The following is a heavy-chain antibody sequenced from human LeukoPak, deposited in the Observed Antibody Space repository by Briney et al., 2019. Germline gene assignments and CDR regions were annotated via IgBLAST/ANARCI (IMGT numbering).Heavy chain of an antibody. Sequence: GGSLRLSCAASGFTFSSYGMHWVRRAPGKGLEWVSVISGSGGSTYYADSVKGRFTISRDNSKNTLYLQMNSLRAEDTAVYYCAKDRGDYDILTGYYYYYMDVWGKGTTVTISS. CDR1: GFTFSSYG. CDR3: AKDRGDYDILTGYYYYYMDV. V-gene: IGHV3-23*01. CDR2: ISGSGGST. J-gene: IGHJ6*03. D-gene: IGHD3-9*01.